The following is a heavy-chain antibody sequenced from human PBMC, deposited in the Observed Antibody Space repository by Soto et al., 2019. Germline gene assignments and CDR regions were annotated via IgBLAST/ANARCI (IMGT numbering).Heavy chain of an antibody. D-gene: IGHD3-22*01. CDR2: ISGSGGST. CDR3: ATLKRQAAITVILVVIPCFDY. J-gene: IGHJ4*02. CDR1: GFTFSSYA. V-gene: IGHV3-23*01. Sequence: GGSLRLSCEASGFTFSSYAMSWVRQAPGKGLEWVSSISGSGGSTRYADSVMGRFTISRDNSKNTLYLQMNSLTVEDTAIYYCATLKRQAAITVILVVIPCFDYWGQGALVTVSS.